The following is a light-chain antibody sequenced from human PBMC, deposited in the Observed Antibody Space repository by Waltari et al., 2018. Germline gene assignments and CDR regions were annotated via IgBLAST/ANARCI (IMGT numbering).Light chain of an antibody. CDR2: DVS. Sequence: QSALTQPASMSGSPGPSITISCTGSISDVGVYNYVSWYQQHPGKVPQRMIYDVSNLPSGVSNLFSGSKSGHTASLTISGLQAEDEADYDCSSYTTSATVVFGGGTKLTVL. J-gene: IGLJ2*01. CDR3: SSYTTSATVV. V-gene: IGLV2-14*03. CDR1: ISDVGVYNY.